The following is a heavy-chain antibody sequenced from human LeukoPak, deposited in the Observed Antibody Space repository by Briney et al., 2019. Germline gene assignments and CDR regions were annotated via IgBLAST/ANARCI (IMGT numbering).Heavy chain of an antibody. CDR2: INHSGST. CDR3: ARGRYGDYERYFDY. J-gene: IGHJ4*02. D-gene: IGHD4-17*01. CDR1: GGSFRGYY. V-gene: IGHV4-34*01. Sequence: PSETLSLTCAVYGGSFRGYYWSWIRQPPGKGLEWIWEINHSGSTNYNPSLKSRVTISVDTSKNQFSLKLSSVTAADTAVYSCARGRYGDYERYFDYWGQGTLVTVSS.